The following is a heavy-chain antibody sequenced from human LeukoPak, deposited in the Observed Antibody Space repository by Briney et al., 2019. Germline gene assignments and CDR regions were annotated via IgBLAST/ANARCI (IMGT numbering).Heavy chain of an antibody. CDR3: AKKGAGELLSGSGGDYGMDV. J-gene: IGHJ6*02. V-gene: IGHV3-11*01. Sequence: GGSLRLSCAASGFTFSDYYMSWIRQAPGKGLEWVSYISSSGSTIYYADSVKGRFTISRDNAKNSLYLQMNSLRAEDTALYYCAKKGAGELLSGSGGDYGMDVWGQGTTVTVSS. CDR1: GFTFSDYY. CDR2: ISSSGSTI. D-gene: IGHD1-26*01.